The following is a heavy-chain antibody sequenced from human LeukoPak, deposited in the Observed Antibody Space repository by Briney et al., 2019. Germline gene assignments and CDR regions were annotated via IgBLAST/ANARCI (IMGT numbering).Heavy chain of an antibody. CDR2: INPNSGGT. Sequence: ASVKVSCKASGYTFTGYYMHWVRQAPGQGLEWMGWINPNSGGTNYAQKFQGRVTMTRDTSISTAYMELSRLRSDDTAVYYCARDLDLLWFGEREALRYYDYYGMDVWGQGTTVTVSS. D-gene: IGHD3-10*01. V-gene: IGHV1-2*02. CDR3: ARDLDLLWFGEREALRYYDYYGMDV. J-gene: IGHJ6*02. CDR1: GYTFTGYY.